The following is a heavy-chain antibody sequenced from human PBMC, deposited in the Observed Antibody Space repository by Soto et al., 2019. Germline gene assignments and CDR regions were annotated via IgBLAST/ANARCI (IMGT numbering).Heavy chain of an antibody. J-gene: IGHJ4*02. V-gene: IGHV1-46*03. Sequence: GASVKVSCKESGYTFTSYYIHWVRQAPGQGLEWMGIINPSGGSTSYAQKFQGRVTMTRDTSTSTVYMELSSLRSEDTAVYYCARSRGSPYYFDYWGQGTLVTVSS. CDR1: GYTFTSYY. CDR3: ARSRGSPYYFDY. CDR2: INPSGGST. D-gene: IGHD3-10*01.